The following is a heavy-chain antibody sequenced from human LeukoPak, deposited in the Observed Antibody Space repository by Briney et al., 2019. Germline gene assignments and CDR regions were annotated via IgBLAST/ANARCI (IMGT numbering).Heavy chain of an antibody. CDR3: AKRGVVIRVILVGFHKEAYYFDS. D-gene: IGHD2-15*01. J-gene: IGHJ4*02. CDR2: ISDSGGRT. V-gene: IGHV3-23*01. CDR1: GITLSNYG. Sequence: GGALRLSCTVSGITLSNYGMSWVRQAPGKGLEWVAGISDSGGRTNYADSVKGRFTLSRDNPKNTLYLQMNSLRAEDTAAYFCAKRGVVIRVILVGFHKEAYYFDSWGQGALVTVSS.